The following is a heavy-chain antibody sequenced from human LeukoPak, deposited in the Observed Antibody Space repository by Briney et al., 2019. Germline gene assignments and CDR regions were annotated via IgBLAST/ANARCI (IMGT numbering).Heavy chain of an antibody. Sequence: HPGGSLRLSCAASGFSFVNNAMSWVRQTPGKGLEWLSAISSAGTHTFYADSVKGRFTISRDNSKNTLYLQMNSLRAEDTAIYYCQGLGTDYHFGPFDIWGQGTVVTVSS. CDR3: QGLGTDYHFGPFDI. D-gene: IGHD3/OR15-3a*01. CDR2: ISSAGTHT. J-gene: IGHJ3*02. V-gene: IGHV3-23*01. CDR1: GFSFVNNA.